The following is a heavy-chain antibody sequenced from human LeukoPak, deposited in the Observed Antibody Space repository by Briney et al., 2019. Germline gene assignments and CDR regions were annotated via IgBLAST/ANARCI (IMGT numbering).Heavy chain of an antibody. CDR2: IIPIFGTA. Sequence: SVKVSCKASGGTFSSYAISWVRQAPGQGLEWMGGIIPIFGTANYAQKFQGRVTMTTDTSTSTAYMELRSLRSDDTAVYYCARDWGKGEYYFDYWGQGTLVTVSS. CDR1: GGTFSSYA. V-gene: IGHV1-69*05. J-gene: IGHJ4*02. D-gene: IGHD7-27*01. CDR3: ARDWGKGEYYFDY.